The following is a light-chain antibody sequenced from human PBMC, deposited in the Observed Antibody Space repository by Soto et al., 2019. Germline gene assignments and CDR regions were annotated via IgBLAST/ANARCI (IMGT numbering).Light chain of an antibody. CDR1: SGHSNYD. Sequence: QLVLTQSPSASASLGASVRLTCTLSSGHSNYDIAWLQQQPEKSPRYLMKLRGDGSHTKGDGIPDRFSGSSSGAERYLVISSLQSEDEGDYYCQTWGSGVQVFGGGTKVTVL. V-gene: IGLV4-69*01. CDR3: QTWGSGVQV. J-gene: IGLJ3*02. CDR2: LRGDGSH.